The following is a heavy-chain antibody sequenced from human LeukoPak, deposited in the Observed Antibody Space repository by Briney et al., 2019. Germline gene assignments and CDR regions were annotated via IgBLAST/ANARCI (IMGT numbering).Heavy chain of an antibody. CDR3: ARGIAAASERAFDI. CDR1: GGSISSGGYY. J-gene: IGHJ3*02. D-gene: IGHD6-13*01. Sequence: MPSQTLSLTCTVSGGSISSGGYYWSWIRQHPGKGLEWIGYIYYSGSTYYNPSLKSRVTISVDTSKNQFSLKLSSVTAADTAVYYCARGIAAASERAFDIWGQGTMVTVSS. V-gene: IGHV4-31*03. CDR2: IYYSGST.